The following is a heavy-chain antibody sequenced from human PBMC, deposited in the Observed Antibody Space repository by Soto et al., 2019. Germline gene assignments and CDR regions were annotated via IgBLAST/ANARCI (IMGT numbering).Heavy chain of an antibody. CDR2: ISSSSSYI. CDR3: ARDFNPRQYGDFNYAFDY. Sequence: GGSLRLSCAASGFTFSSYSMNWVRQAPGKGLEWVSSISSSSSYIYYADSVKGRFTISRDNAKNSLYLQMNSLRAEDTAVYYCARDFNPRQYGDFNYAFDYWGQGTLVTVSS. D-gene: IGHD4-17*01. CDR1: GFTFSSYS. J-gene: IGHJ4*02. V-gene: IGHV3-21*01.